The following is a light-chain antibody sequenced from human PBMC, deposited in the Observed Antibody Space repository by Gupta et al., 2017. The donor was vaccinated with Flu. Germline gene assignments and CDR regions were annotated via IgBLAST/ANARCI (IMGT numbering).Light chain of an antibody. V-gene: IGKV4-1*01. CDR1: QSVLYSSTNQNY. J-gene: IGKJ1*01. CDR2: WAS. CDR3: QQYYSSPPT. Sequence: DIVMTQSPDSLAVSLGERATINCKSSQSVLYSSTNQNYLSWYQQKPRQPPKLLIYWASTRESGVPDRFSGSGYGTDFTLTISSLQAEDVAVYYCQQYYSSPPTFGQGTRVEIK.